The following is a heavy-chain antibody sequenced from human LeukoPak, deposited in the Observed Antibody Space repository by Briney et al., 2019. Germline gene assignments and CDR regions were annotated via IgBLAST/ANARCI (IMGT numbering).Heavy chain of an antibody. J-gene: IGHJ6*02. CDR2: ISSSSSTT. V-gene: IGHV3-48*01. Sequence: GGSLRLSCAASRFTFSSYSMNWVRQAPGKGLEWVSYISSSSSTTYYADSVKGRFTISRDNSKNTLYLQMNSLRAEDTAVYYCAKDLIYYDFWSGYSLRTNYGMDVWGQGTTVTVSS. CDR1: RFTFSSYS. CDR3: AKDLIYYDFWSGYSLRTNYGMDV. D-gene: IGHD3-3*01.